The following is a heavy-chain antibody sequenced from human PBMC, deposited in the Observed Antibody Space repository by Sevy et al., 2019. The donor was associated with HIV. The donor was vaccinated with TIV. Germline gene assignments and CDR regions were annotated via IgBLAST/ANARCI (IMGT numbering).Heavy chain of an antibody. Sequence: GGSLRLSCAASGFTFSPYSMNWVRQAPGKGLEWVSSISSSSSYIYYADSVKGRFIISRDNAKNSLYLQMNSLRAEDTAVYYCAREGGHVNIVGGVPRDAMDVWGQGTTVTVSS. CDR2: ISSSSSYI. J-gene: IGHJ6*02. CDR3: AREGGHVNIVGGVPRDAMDV. CDR1: GFTFSPYS. V-gene: IGHV3-21*01. D-gene: IGHD3-3*02.